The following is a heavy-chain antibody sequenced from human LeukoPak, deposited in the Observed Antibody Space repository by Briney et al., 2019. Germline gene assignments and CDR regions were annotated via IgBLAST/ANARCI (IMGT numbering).Heavy chain of an antibody. D-gene: IGHD4-17*01. Sequence: GSLRLSCTASGFIFNSMHWVRQAPGKGLEFVSAISSNGGSTYYANSVKGRFTISRDTSKNTLYLQMGSLRADDTAVYYCARRAGEYSHPYDYWGQGTLVTVSS. CDR2: ISSNGGST. J-gene: IGHJ4*02. V-gene: IGHV3-64*01. CDR1: GFIFNS. CDR3: ARRAGEYSHPYDY.